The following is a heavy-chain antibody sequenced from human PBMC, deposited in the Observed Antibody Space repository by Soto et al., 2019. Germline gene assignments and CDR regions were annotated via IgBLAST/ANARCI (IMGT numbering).Heavy chain of an antibody. J-gene: IGHJ4*02. CDR1: GFTFSNYW. CDR3: VRDAHRGGDYDY. D-gene: IGHD3-16*01. CDR2: IKPEGGEE. V-gene: IGHV3-7*01. Sequence: EVQLVESGGGLVQPGGSLRLSCSASGFTFSNYWMNWVRQAPGKGLEWVANIKPEGGEEYYVDSVKGRFTISRDNAKNSLYLQMNNLRDDDTALYDCVRDAHRGGDYDYWGQGALVTVSS.